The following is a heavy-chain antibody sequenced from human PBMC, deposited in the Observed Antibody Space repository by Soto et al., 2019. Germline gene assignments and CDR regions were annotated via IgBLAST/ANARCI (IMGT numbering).Heavy chain of an antibody. CDR3: ARGREVTAIPYYYYGMHV. CDR1: GGTFGKYA. D-gene: IGHD2-21*02. V-gene: IGHV1-69*13. Sequence: SVKVSCKASGGTFGKYAISWARQAPGQGLEWMGVIVPVLGSATYAQKFQGRITITADESTATAYMEVTNLRSEDTAVYYCARGREVTAIPYYYYGMHVWGQGTTVTVS. CDR2: IVPVLGSA. J-gene: IGHJ6*02.